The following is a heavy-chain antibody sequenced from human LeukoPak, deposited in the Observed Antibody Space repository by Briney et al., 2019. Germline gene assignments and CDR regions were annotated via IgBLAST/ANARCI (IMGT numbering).Heavy chain of an antibody. CDR2: IYYSGST. V-gene: IGHV4-39*07. CDR3: ASESIIAVAAYFDY. CDR1: GGSISSSSYY. Sequence: SETLSLTCTVSGGSISSSSYYWGWIRQPPGKGLEWIGSIYYSGSTYYNPSLKSRVTISVDTSKNQFSLKLSSVTAADTAVYYCASESIIAVAAYFDYWGQGTLVTFSS. J-gene: IGHJ4*02. D-gene: IGHD6-19*01.